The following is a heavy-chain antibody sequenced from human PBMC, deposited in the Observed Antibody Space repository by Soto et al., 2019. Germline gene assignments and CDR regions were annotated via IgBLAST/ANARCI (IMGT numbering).Heavy chain of an antibody. CDR2: ISYDGSNK. V-gene: IGHV3-30-3*01. CDR1: GFAFSNYA. CDR3: ASAPTTVVTTYYFDY. J-gene: IGHJ4*02. Sequence: QVQLVESGGGVVQPGRSLRLSCAASGFAFSNYAMHWVRQAPGKGLEWVAVISYDGSNKYYADSVKGRFTISRDNSKNTLYLQMNSLRAEDTAVYYCASAPTTVVTTYYFDYWGQGTLVTVSS. D-gene: IGHD4-17*01.